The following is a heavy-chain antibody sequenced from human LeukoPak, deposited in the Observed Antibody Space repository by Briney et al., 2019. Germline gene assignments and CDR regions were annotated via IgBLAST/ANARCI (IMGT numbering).Heavy chain of an antibody. Sequence: SETLSLTCTVSGGSISSYYWSWIRQPPGKGLEWIGYIYYSGSTYYNPSLKSRVTISVDTSKNQFSLRLSSVTAADAAVYYCARHTHYGSGSNNWFDPWGQGTLVTVSS. D-gene: IGHD3-10*01. J-gene: IGHJ5*02. V-gene: IGHV4-59*08. CDR1: GGSISSYY. CDR3: ARHTHYGSGSNNWFDP. CDR2: IYYSGST.